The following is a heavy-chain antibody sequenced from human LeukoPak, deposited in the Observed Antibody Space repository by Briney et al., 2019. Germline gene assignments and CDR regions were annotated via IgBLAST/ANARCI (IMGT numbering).Heavy chain of an antibody. Sequence: SETLSLTCAVYGGSFSGYYWSWIRQPPGKGLEWIGEINHGGSTNYNPSLKSRVTISVDTSKNQFSLKLSSVTAADTAVYYCARERGYSYGYIKSYFDYWGQGTLVTVSS. V-gene: IGHV4-34*01. D-gene: IGHD5-18*01. CDR1: GGSFSGYY. CDR2: INHGGST. CDR3: ARERGYSYGYIKSYFDY. J-gene: IGHJ4*02.